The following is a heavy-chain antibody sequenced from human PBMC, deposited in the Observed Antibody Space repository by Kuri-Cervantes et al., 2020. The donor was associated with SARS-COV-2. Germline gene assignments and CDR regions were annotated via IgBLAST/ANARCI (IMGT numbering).Heavy chain of an antibody. J-gene: IGHJ4*02. CDR2: ISAYNGNT. Sequence: ASVKVSCKASGYTFTGYYMHWVRQAPGQGLEWMGWISAYNGNTNYAQKLQGRVTMTTDTSTSTAYMELRSLRSDDTAVYYCARNYYDSSGYCRVVDYWGQGTLVTVSS. CDR3: ARNYYDSSGYCRVVDY. CDR1: GYTFTGYY. V-gene: IGHV1-18*04. D-gene: IGHD3-22*01.